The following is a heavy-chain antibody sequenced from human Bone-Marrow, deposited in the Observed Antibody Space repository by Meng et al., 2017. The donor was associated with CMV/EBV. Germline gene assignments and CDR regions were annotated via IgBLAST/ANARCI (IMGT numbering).Heavy chain of an antibody. V-gene: IGHV3-48*03. Sequence: GGSLRLSCAASGFTFSSYEMNWVRQAPGKGLEWVSYISSSGSTIYYADSVKGRFTISRDNAKNSLYLQMNSLRAEDTAVYYCARESRWESQLLYAVWGMDVWGQGTTVTVSS. CDR2: ISSSGSTI. J-gene: IGHJ6*02. D-gene: IGHD2-2*02. CDR1: GFTFSSYE. CDR3: ARESRWESQLLYAVWGMDV.